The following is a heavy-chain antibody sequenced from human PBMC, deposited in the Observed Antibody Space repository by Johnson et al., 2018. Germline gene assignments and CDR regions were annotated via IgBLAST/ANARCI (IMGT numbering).Heavy chain of an antibody. CDR1: GFTFSDHY. V-gene: IGHV3-72*01. CDR2: TRDKSNSYTT. CDR3: VSASGITYPYFQH. J-gene: IGHJ1*01. Sequence: VQLGQSGGGLVQPGGSLRLSCAASGFTFSDHYMDWVRQAPGKGLEWVGRTRDKSNSYTTEYAASVKGRFTISRDDSKNSLYLQMNSLKTEDTAVYYCVSASGITYPYFQHWGQGTLVTVSS. D-gene: IGHD3-10*01.